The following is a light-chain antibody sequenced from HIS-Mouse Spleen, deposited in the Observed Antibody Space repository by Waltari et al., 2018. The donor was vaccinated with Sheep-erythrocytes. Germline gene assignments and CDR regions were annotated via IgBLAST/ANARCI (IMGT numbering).Light chain of an antibody. CDR3: CSYAGSYNHV. CDR2: DVS. Sequence: QSALTQPRSVSGSPGQSVTISCTGTSSDVGGYNYVYWYPQHPDKAPKLLIYDVSKRPSGLPDRCSGSKSGNTASRTISGLQAEDEADYYCCSYAGSYNHVFATGTKVTVL. V-gene: IGLV2-11*01. CDR1: SSDVGGYNY. J-gene: IGLJ1*01.